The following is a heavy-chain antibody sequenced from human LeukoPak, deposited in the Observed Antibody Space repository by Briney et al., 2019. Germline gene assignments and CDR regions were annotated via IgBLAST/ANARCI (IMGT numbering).Heavy chain of an antibody. D-gene: IGHD3-16*01. Sequence: PGGSLRLSCAASGFTFSSYWMSWVRQAPGKGLEWVANIKQDGSEKYYVDSVKGRFTISRDNAKNSLYLQMNSLRAEDTAVYYCAKAPSSPYDYFDYWGQGTLVTVSS. CDR3: AKAPSSPYDYFDY. CDR2: IKQDGSEK. J-gene: IGHJ4*02. CDR1: GFTFSSYW. V-gene: IGHV3-7*01.